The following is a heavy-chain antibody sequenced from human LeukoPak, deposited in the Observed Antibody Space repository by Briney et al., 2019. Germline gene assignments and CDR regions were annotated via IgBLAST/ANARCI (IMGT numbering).Heavy chain of an antibody. D-gene: IGHD1-26*01. CDR3: ARHAPQVGMRAFDI. Sequence: SETLSLTCAVYGGSFSGYYWSWIRQPPGKGLEWIGEINHSGSTNYNPSLKSRVTISVDTSKNQFSLKLSSVTAADTAVYYCARHAPQVGMRAFDIWGQGTLVTVSS. J-gene: IGHJ3*02. CDR1: GGSFSGYY. V-gene: IGHV4-34*01. CDR2: INHSGST.